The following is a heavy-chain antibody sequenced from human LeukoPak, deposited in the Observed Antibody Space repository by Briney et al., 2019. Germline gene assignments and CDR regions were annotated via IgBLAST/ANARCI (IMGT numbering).Heavy chain of an antibody. V-gene: IGHV3-9*01. J-gene: IGHJ4*02. CDR1: GFTFDDYA. D-gene: IGHD3-10*01. CDR3: ATGHRAVDYYAWWFGPDQLDR. Sequence: HTGRSLRLSCAASGFTFDDYAMHWVRQAPGKGLEWVSCISWSSGSIGYADSVKGRFTISRDNAKNSLYLQMNSLRAENTAVYYGATGHRAVDYYAWWFGPDQLDRWGQGTLVTVSS. CDR2: ISWSSGSI.